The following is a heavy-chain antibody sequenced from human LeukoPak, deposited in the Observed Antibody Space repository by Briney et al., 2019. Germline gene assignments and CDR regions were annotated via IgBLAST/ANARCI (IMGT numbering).Heavy chain of an antibody. J-gene: IGHJ4*02. CDR1: GGSISSGGYY. CDR2: IYYSGST. CDR3: ASFYDSSGYYHPPLGGIDY. V-gene: IGHV4-31*02. Sequence: SETLSLTWTVSGGSISSGGYYWSWIRQHPGKGLEWIGYIYYSGSTYYNPSLKGRVTISVDTSKNQFSLKLSSVTAADTAVYYCASFYDSSGYYHPPLGGIDYWGQGTLVTVSS. D-gene: IGHD3-22*01.